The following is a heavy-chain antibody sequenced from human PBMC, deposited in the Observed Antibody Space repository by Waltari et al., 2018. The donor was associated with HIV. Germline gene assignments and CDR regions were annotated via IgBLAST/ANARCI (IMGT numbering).Heavy chain of an antibody. J-gene: IGHJ5*02. CDR2: INTNTGNP. CDR1: GYKLTNYA. D-gene: IGHD3-3*02. V-gene: IGHV7-4-1*02. CDR3: AKLGMKNWFDP. Sequence: QVQLVQSGSELKKPGASVKLSCRASGYKLTNYAMNWGRQAPGQGPEWMGWINTNTGNPTYAQGFTGRFVFSLDTSVSTAYLQINSLKAEDTAVYYCAKLGMKNWFDPWGQGTLVTVSS.